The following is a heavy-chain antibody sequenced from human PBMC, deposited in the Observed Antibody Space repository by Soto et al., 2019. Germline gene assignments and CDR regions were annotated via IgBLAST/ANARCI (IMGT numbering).Heavy chain of an antibody. Sequence: EVQLVESGGGLVQPGGSLRLSCAASGFTFSRNWMSWVRQAPGKGLEWVANIKEDGSEKYYEDSVKGRFTLSSDNAKNTLNIPMNDQRTEDRAVYYCVRYSAGYELWGQVTMVTVAS. CDR3: VRYSAGYEL. J-gene: IGHJ3*01. D-gene: IGHD2-2*01. V-gene: IGHV3-7*05. CDR2: IKEDGSEK. CDR1: GFTFSRNW.